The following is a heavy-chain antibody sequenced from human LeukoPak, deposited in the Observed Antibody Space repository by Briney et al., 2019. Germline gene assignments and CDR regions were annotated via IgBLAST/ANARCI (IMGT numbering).Heavy chain of an antibody. CDR1: GYTFTGYC. CDR3: ARAGGYSYGDAFDI. Sequence: GASVKVSCKASGYTFTGYCMHWVRQAPGQGLEWMGWINPNSGGTNYAQKFQGWVTMTRDTSISTAYMELSRLRSDDTAVYYCARAGGYSYGDAFDIWGQGTMVTVSS. J-gene: IGHJ3*02. D-gene: IGHD5-18*01. CDR2: INPNSGGT. V-gene: IGHV1-2*04.